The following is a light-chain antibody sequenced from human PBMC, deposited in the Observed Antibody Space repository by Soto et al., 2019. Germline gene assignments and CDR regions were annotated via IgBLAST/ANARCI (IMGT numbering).Light chain of an antibody. V-gene: IGLV1-44*01. CDR3: AAWDDSLNGLV. CDR2: NNN. J-gene: IGLJ1*01. Sequence: QSVLTQTPSASGTPGQRVTISCSGSSSNIGSNTVNWYQQLPGTAPKLLIYNNNQRPSGVPDRFSGSKSGTSASLAISGLQYEDEADYYCAAWDDSLNGLVFGTGTKLTVL. CDR1: SSNIGSNT.